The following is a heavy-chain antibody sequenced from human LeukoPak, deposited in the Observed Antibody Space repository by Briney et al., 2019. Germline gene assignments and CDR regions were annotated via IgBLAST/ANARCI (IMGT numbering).Heavy chain of an antibody. D-gene: IGHD5-12*01. CDR1: GRSISSYY. Sequence: SETLTLPCSVSGRSISSYYCSWIRQPPGKVLEWVGYNYCSGDTKYSPSLKRPVTISVDKSKNLFFLKLSSVTAANTAVYKCARLTGYDWESSYDYWGQGTLVTVSS. CDR3: ARLTGYDWESSYDY. CDR2: NYCSGDT. V-gene: IGHV4-59*13. J-gene: IGHJ4*02.